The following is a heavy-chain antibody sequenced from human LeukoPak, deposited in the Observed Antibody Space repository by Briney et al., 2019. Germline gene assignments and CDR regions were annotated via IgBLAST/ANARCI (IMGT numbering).Heavy chain of an antibody. CDR1: GGTFGSYA. Sequence: SVKVSCKASGGTFGSYAISWVRQAPGQGLEWMGGILPSFGATKYSQKFQDRVTNTADVSTTTVYMDLTSLSSEDTALYFCARPLNTMVRGITTATDFFSYAMDVWGQGTAVTVSS. CDR2: ILPSFGAT. V-gene: IGHV1-69*13. CDR3: ARPLNTMVRGITTATDFFSYAMDV. J-gene: IGHJ6*02. D-gene: IGHD3-10*01.